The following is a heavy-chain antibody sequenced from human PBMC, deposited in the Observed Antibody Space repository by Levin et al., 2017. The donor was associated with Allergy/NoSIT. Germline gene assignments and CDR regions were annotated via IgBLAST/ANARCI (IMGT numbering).Heavy chain of an antibody. J-gene: IGHJ3*02. Sequence: KSGGSLRLSCAASGFNFADYYMGWLRQAPGKGLEWVSYISDSGRTIYYADSLKGRFTFSRDNAKNSLYVQVKSLRAEDTAVYYCARRAKTSFAFDIWGHGTRVTVSS. CDR3: ARRAKTSFAFDI. V-gene: IGHV3-11*01. CDR1: GFNFADYY. D-gene: IGHD1-26*01. CDR2: ISDSGRTI.